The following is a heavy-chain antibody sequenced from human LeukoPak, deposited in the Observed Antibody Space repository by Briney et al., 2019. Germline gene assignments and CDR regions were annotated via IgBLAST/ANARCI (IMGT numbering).Heavy chain of an antibody. CDR1: GFTLSRHP. V-gene: IGHV3-30*04. CDR2: ISHDGGNK. J-gene: IGHJ5*02. D-gene: IGHD6-19*01. CDR3: ARESRWSGWETYNWFDP. Sequence: GGSLRLSCAASGFTLSRHPIFWVRQAPGKGLEWVAVISHDGGNKYYTDSVKGRFTVSRDNSKNSLYLQMNSLRAEDTAVYYCARESRWSGWETYNWFDPWGQGTLVTVSS.